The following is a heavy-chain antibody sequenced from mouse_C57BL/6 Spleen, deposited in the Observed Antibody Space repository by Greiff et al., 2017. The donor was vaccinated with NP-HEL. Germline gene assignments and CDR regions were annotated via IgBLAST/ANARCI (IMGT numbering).Heavy chain of an antibody. CDR2: IHPNSGST. CDR1: GYTFTSYW. Sequence: QVQLQQSGAELVKPGASVKLSCKASGYTFTSYWMHWVKQRPGQGLEWIGMIHPNSGSTNYNEKFKSKATLTVDKSSSTAYMQLSSLTSEDSAVYYCAREDYGRDYYAMDYWGQGTSVTVSP. CDR3: AREDYGRDYYAMDY. V-gene: IGHV1-64*01. J-gene: IGHJ4*01. D-gene: IGHD1-1*01.